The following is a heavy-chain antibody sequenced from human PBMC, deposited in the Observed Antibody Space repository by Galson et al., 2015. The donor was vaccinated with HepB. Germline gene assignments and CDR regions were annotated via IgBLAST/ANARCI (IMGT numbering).Heavy chain of an antibody. CDR1: GFAFSSYW. Sequence: SLRLSCAASGFAFSSYWMSWVRQAPGKGLEWVAIIKEDGSQTYYVDSVKGRFTISRDTARNSLYLQMNSLRAEDTAVYYCTRDYNWYFDLWGRGTLVTVSS. V-gene: IGHV3-7*03. D-gene: IGHD3-10*01. J-gene: IGHJ2*01. CDR3: TRDYNWYFDL. CDR2: IKEDGSQT.